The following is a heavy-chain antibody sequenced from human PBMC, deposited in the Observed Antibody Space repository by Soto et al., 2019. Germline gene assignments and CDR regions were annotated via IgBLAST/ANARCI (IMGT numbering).Heavy chain of an antibody. Sequence: GASVKVSCKASGYTFTSYYMHWLRQAPGQGLEWMGIINPSGGSTSYAQKFQGRVTMTRDTSTSTVYMELSSLRSEDTAVYYCAREPVDQPGAFDIWGQGTMVTVSS. D-gene: IGHD2-2*01. CDR2: INPSGGST. CDR1: GYTFTSYY. CDR3: AREPVDQPGAFDI. J-gene: IGHJ3*02. V-gene: IGHV1-46*01.